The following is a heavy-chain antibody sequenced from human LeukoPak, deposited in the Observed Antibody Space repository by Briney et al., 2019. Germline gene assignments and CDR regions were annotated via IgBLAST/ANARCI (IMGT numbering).Heavy chain of an antibody. CDR3: ARDTPQYDILTGYYIWYYYYMDV. CDR2: ISAYNGNT. Sequence: ASVKVSCKASGYTFTSYGISWVRQAPGQGLEWMGWISAYNGNTNYAQKPQGRVTMTTDTSTSTAYMELRSLRSDDTAVYYCARDTPQYDILTGYYIWYYYYMDVWGKGTTVTVSS. CDR1: GYTFTSYG. V-gene: IGHV1-18*01. D-gene: IGHD3-9*01. J-gene: IGHJ6*03.